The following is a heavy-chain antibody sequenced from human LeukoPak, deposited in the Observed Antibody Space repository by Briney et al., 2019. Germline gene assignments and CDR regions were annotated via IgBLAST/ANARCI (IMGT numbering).Heavy chain of an antibody. CDR2: ISYDGSNK. D-gene: IGHD3-3*01. CDR3: AREVSGPHDY. Sequence: GRSLRLSCAASGFTFSSYAMHWVRQAPGKGLEWVAVISYDGSNKYYADSVKGRFTISRDNSKNTLYLQMNSLRAGDTAVYYCAREVSGPHDYWGQGTLVTVSS. V-gene: IGHV3-30-3*01. J-gene: IGHJ4*02. CDR1: GFTFSSYA.